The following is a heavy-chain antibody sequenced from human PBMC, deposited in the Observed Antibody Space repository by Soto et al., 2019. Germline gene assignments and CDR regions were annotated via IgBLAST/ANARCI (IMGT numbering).Heavy chain of an antibody. V-gene: IGHV4-34*01. CDR3: ARGSDDSSGRLYAFDI. J-gene: IGHJ3*02. Sequence: QVQLQQWGAGLLKPSETLSLTCAVYGGSFSGYYWSWIRQPPGKGLEWIGEINHSGSTNYNPSLKSRVTISVDTSKNQFSLKLSSVTAADTAVYYCARGSDDSSGRLYAFDIWGQGTMVTVSS. CDR1: GGSFSGYY. CDR2: INHSGST. D-gene: IGHD3-22*01.